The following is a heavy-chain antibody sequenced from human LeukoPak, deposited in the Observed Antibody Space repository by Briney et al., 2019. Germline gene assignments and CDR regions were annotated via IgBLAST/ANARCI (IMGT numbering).Heavy chain of an antibody. V-gene: IGHV4-39*07. J-gene: IGHJ4*02. D-gene: IGHD5-12*01. CDR2: IYYSGST. CDR3: ARDRGVATDFGY. CDR1: GGSISSSSYY. Sequence: SETLSLTCTVSGGSISSSSYYWGWIRQPPGKGLEWIGSIYYSGSTYYNPSLKSRVTISVDTSKNQFSLKLSSVTAADTAVYYCARDRGVATDFGYWGQGTLVTVSS.